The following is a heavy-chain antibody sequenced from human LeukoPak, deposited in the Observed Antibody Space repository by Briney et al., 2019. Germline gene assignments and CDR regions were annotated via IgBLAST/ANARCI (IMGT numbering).Heavy chain of an antibody. D-gene: IGHD5-24*01. CDR3: ARHAHRWLSDY. J-gene: IGHJ4*02. CDR2: IYYSGST. Sequence: PSETLSLTCAVSGGTISSYYWSWIRQPPGKGVEWIGYIYYSGSTNYNPSLKSRVTISVDTSKNQFSLKLSSVTAADTAVYYCARHAHRWLSDYWGQGTLVTVSS. CDR1: GGTISSYY. V-gene: IGHV4-59*01.